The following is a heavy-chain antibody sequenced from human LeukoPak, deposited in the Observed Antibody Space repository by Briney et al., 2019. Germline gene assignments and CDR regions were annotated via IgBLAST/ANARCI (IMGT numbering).Heavy chain of an antibody. D-gene: IGHD3-16*01. CDR3: ASPSSPYNYFDY. J-gene: IGHJ4*02. Sequence: GASVKVSCKASGGTFSSYIITWVRQAPGQGLEWMGRIIPISGTPDYAQKFQGRVTITADESTSTAYMELSRLRSEDTAVYYCASPSSPYNYFDYWGQGTLVTVSS. CDR2: IIPISGTP. V-gene: IGHV1-69*13. CDR1: GGTFSSYI.